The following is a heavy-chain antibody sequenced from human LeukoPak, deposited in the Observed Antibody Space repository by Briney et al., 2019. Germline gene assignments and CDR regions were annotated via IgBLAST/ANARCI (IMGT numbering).Heavy chain of an antibody. D-gene: IGHD2-2*01. CDR2: IWYDGSNK. V-gene: IGHV3-33*01. CDR1: GFTFSSYG. Sequence: PGGSLRLSCAASGFTFSSYGMHWVRQAPGKGLEWVAVIWYDGSNKYYADSVKGRFTISRDNSKNTLYLQMNSLRAEDTAVYYCAREDCSSTSCYLDPWGQGTLVTVSS. J-gene: IGHJ5*02. CDR3: AREDCSSTSCYLDP.